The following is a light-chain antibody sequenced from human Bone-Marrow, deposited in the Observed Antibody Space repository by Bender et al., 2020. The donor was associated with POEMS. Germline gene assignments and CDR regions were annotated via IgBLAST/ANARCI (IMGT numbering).Light chain of an antibody. J-gene: IGLJ3*02. CDR2: AGD. Sequence: QSVLTQPPSASGTPGQRVTISCSGGSIGRNPTNWYQQLPGTAPRLVIYAGDRRPSGVPNRFSASKSGSSASLAISGLQSEDAADYYCSAWDGRLNAWLFGGGTKLTVL. V-gene: IGLV1-44*01. CDR1: SIGRNP. CDR3: SAWDGRLNAWL.